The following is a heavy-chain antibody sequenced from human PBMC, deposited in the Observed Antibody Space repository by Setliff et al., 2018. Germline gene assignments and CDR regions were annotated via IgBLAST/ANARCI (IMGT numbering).Heavy chain of an antibody. V-gene: IGHV4-61*09. CDR3: ARGSYFDSSGYSPDYFDY. D-gene: IGHD3-22*01. CDR2: IFSKGST. Sequence: PSETLSLTCTVSGGSINTGNYYWAWMRQPAGKELEWIGHIFSKGSTNNNPSLKSRATISLDMSKNQFSLKLSSVTAADTAVYYCARGSYFDSSGYSPDYFDYWGQGTLVTVSS. CDR1: GGSINTGNYY. J-gene: IGHJ4*02.